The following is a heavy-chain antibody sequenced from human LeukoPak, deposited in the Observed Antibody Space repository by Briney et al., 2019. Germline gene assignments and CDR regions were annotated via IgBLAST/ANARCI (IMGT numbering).Heavy chain of an antibody. D-gene: IGHD5-12*01. CDR2: ISGSGGST. CDR1: GFTFSSYA. CDR3: ARDYYFSGYGAFDS. Sequence: GGSLRLSCAASGFTFSSYAMSWVRQAPWKGLEWVSAISGSGGSTHYADSVKGRFTISRDNSKNTLYLQMNSLRAEDTAVYFCARDYYFSGYGAFDSWGQGTLVTVSS. J-gene: IGHJ4*02. V-gene: IGHV3-23*01.